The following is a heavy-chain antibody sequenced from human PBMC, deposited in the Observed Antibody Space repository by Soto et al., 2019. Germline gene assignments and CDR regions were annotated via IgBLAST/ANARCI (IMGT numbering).Heavy chain of an antibody. CDR1: GFTFSSYS. Sequence: PGGSLRLSCAASGFTFSSYSMNWVRQAPGKGLEWVSSISSSSSYIYYADSVKGRFTISRDNAKNSLYLQMNSLRAEDTAVYYCARPDCSSTSCYPDYYYYGMDVWGQGTTVTVSS. CDR2: ISSSSSYI. D-gene: IGHD2-2*01. J-gene: IGHJ6*02. CDR3: ARPDCSSTSCYPDYYYYGMDV. V-gene: IGHV3-21*01.